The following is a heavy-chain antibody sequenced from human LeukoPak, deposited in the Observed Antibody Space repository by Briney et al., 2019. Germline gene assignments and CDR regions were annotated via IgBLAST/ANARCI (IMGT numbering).Heavy chain of an antibody. CDR2: IYPGDSDT. D-gene: IGHD1-26*01. V-gene: IGHV5-51*01. J-gene: IGHJ3*02. CDR3: ARQSEFNWSGSYFSTFDI. Sequence: GESLKISCKGSGYSFTSYWIGWVRQMPGKGLEWMGIIYPGDSDTRYSPSFQGQVTISIDKSISTAYLQWSSLKASDTAMYYCARQSEFNWSGSYFSTFDIWGQGTVVTVSS. CDR1: GYSFTSYW.